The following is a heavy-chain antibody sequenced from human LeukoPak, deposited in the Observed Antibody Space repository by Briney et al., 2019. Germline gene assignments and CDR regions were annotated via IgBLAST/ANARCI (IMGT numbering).Heavy chain of an antibody. J-gene: IGHJ4*02. CDR1: GYTFTGYY. Sequence: RASVKVSCKASGYTFTGYYMHWVRQAPGQGLEWMGRINPNSDGTNYAQKFQGRVTMTRDTSISTAYMELSGLRSDDTGMYYCARDRGGGGNHFDYWGQGTLVTVSS. V-gene: IGHV1-2*05. D-gene: IGHD3-10*01. CDR3: ARDRGGGGNHFDY. CDR2: INPNSDGT.